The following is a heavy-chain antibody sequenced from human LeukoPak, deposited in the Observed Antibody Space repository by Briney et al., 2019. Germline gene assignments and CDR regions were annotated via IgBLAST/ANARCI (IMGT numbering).Heavy chain of an antibody. CDR3: ANYGSVSYFAY. J-gene: IGHJ4*02. D-gene: IGHD3-10*01. CDR1: GFAFSFFA. Sequence: PGGSLRLSCTASGFAFSFFAMSWLRQPPGKGLEWVSGISGSGDSTDYADSVKGRFTISRDNSKNTLYLQMISLRAEDTAVYYCANYGSVSYFAYWGQGTLVTVSS. V-gene: IGHV3-23*01. CDR2: ISGSGDST.